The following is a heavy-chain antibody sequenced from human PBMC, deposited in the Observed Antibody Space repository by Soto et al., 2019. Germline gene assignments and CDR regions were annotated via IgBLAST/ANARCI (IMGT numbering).Heavy chain of an antibody. CDR2: INPNSGGT. V-gene: IGHV1-2*04. J-gene: IGHJ6*02. CDR3: ARDFGNWNYGVGYYYYYGMDV. D-gene: IGHD1-7*01. Sequence: GASVKVSCKASGYTFTGYYMHWVRQAPGQGLERMGWINPNSGGTNYAQKFQGWVTMTRDTSISTAYMELSRLRSDDTAVYYCARDFGNWNYGVGYYYYYGMDVWGQGTTVTVSS. CDR1: GYTFTGYY.